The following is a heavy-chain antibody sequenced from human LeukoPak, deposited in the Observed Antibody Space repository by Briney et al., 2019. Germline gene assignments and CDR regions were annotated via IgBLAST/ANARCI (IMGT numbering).Heavy chain of an antibody. J-gene: IGHJ4*02. CDR2: ISGSGTSA. CDR1: GFTFSSYA. V-gene: IGHV3-23*01. CDR3: ARELRIAVAGTKDY. Sequence: GGSLRLSCAASGFTFSSYAMSWVRQAPGKGLEWVSGISGSGTSAYYADSVKGRFTISRDNSKNTLYLQMNGLRAEDTALYYCARELRIAVAGTKDYWGQGTLVTVSS. D-gene: IGHD6-19*01.